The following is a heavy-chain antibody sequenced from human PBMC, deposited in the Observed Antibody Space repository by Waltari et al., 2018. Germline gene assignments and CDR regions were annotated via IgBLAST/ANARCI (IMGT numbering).Heavy chain of an antibody. CDR3: AKGGDCNGGSCNFDY. D-gene: IGHD2-15*01. Sequence: QVQLVQSGAEVKKPGASVKVSCKASGYTFTAWYMSWVRQAPGQGLEWRGRISPNRGGTNYAQKFQGRVTMTRDTSISTAYMELSRLTSDDTAVYYCAKGGDCNGGSCNFDYWGQGTVVTVSS. V-gene: IGHV1-2*06. J-gene: IGHJ4*02. CDR2: ISPNRGGT. CDR1: GYTFTAWY.